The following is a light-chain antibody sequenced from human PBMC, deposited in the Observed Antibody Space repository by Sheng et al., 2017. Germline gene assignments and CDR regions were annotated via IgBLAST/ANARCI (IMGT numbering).Light chain of an antibody. CDR3: AAWDDSLRGLV. CDR2: XNN. CDR1: SSNIEDNY. Sequence: QLVLTQPPSASGTPGQRVTISCSGSSSNIEDNYVYWFQHLPGAAPKRLIFXNNQRPSGVPDRFSGSKSGASASLAISGLRSEDEADYYCAAWDDSLRGLVFGGGTKLTVL. V-gene: IGLV1-47*01. J-gene: IGLJ2*01.